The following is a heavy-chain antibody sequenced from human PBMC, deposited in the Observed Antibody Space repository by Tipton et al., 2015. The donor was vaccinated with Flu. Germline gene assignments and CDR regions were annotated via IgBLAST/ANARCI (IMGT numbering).Heavy chain of an antibody. CDR3: AIYQYQLFL. D-gene: IGHD2-2*01. J-gene: IGHJ4*02. Sequence: QLVQSGAEVKKPGESLKISCKGSGYSFTSYWIGWVRQMPGKGLEWMGWINPNSGGTNYAQKFQGRVTMTRDTSISTAYMELSRLRSDDTAVYYCAIYQYQLFLWGQGTLVTVSS. CDR2: INPNSGGT. V-gene: IGHV1-2*02. CDR1: GYSFTSYW.